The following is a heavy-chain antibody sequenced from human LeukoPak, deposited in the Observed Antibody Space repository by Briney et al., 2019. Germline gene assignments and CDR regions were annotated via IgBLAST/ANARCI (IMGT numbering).Heavy chain of an antibody. CDR3: APWGRYYFDY. CDR2: ISGSGGST. Sequence: GGSLRLSCAASGFTFSSYAMSWVRQAPGKGLEWVSAISGSGGSTSYADSVKGRFTISRDNSKNTLYLQMNSLRAEDTAVYYCAPWGRYYFDYWGQGTLVTVSS. V-gene: IGHV3-23*01. CDR1: GFTFSSYA. D-gene: IGHD3-16*01. J-gene: IGHJ4*02.